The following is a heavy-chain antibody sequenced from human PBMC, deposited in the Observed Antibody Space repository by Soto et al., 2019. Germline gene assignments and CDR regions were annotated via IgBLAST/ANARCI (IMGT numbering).Heavy chain of an antibody. CDR3: AKDLRPDGRYDLDS. V-gene: IGHV3-23*01. J-gene: IGHJ4*02. Sequence: EVQLLESGGGLAQPGGSLRLSCPASGSSFRFYAMTWVRQAPGRGLEWVSVMIGDGTSWDYADSVRGRFTISRDNSKNTLYLQMNNLRTEDTAVYYCAKDLRPDGRYDLDSWGQGTPVIVSS. CDR2: MIGDGTSW. CDR1: GSSFRFYA. D-gene: IGHD1-26*01.